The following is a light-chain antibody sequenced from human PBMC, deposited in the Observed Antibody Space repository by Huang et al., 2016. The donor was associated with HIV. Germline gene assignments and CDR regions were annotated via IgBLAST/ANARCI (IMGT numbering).Light chain of an antibody. CDR2: GAS. CDR3: QQYGSSPPP. Sequence: EIVLTQSPGTLSLSPGERATLSCRASQSVSSSYLAWYQQKPGQAPRLLIYGASSRATGIPDRFRGSGSGTDFTLTISRLEPEDFAVYYCQQYGSSPPPFGGGTKVEIK. J-gene: IGKJ4*01. CDR1: QSVSSSY. V-gene: IGKV3-20*01.